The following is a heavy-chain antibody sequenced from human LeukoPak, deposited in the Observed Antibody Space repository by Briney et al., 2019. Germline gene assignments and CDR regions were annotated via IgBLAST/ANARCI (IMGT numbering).Heavy chain of an antibody. V-gene: IGHV3-30-3*01. CDR3: ARDLVAGSPDYFDY. Sequence: GGSLRLSCAASGFTFSSSPMHWLRQAPGQGLEWVAVLSYDGSIKSYADSVKGRFTISRDTSKNTLYLQINSLRAEDTAVYYCARDLVAGSPDYFDYWGQGTLVTVSS. CDR1: GFTFSSSP. J-gene: IGHJ4*02. CDR2: LSYDGSIK. D-gene: IGHD6-19*01.